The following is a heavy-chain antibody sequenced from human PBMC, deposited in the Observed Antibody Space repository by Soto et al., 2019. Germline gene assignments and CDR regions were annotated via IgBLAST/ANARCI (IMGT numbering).Heavy chain of an antibody. Sequence: SQTLSLTCAISGDSVSSNSAAWNWIRQSPSRGLEWLGRTYYRSKWYNDYAVSVKSRITINPDTSKNQFSLQLNSVTPEDTAVYYCARAQPEGYSSSWYRRSYYYSGMDVWGQGTTVTVSS. CDR3: ARAQPEGYSSSWYRRSYYYSGMDV. D-gene: IGHD6-13*01. CDR1: GDSVSSNSAA. V-gene: IGHV6-1*01. CDR2: TYYRSKWYN. J-gene: IGHJ6*02.